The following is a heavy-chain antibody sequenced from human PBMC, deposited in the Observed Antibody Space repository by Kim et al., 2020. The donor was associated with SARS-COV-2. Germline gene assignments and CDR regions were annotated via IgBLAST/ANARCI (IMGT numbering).Heavy chain of an antibody. D-gene: IGHD3-10*01. V-gene: IGHV1-69*13. J-gene: IGHJ6*02. Sequence: SVKVSCKAPVDTFSDYAITWVRQAPGQGLEWMGTVFPISGGTDYPQKFQGRVSIVADESAITAYMELTRLTSEDTAVYFCARGFEDYYGMDVWGPGTTVTVSS. CDR2: VFPISGGT. CDR3: ARGFEDYYGMDV. CDR1: VDTFSDYA.